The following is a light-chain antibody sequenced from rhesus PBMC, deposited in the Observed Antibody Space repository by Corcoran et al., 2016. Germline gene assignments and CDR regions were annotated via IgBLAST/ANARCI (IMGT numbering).Light chain of an antibody. CDR2: KGS. V-gene: IGKV1-74*01. CDR3: QHSYGTPFT. CDR1: ENVNNY. J-gene: IGKJ3*01. Sequence: DIQMTQSPSSLSASVGDRVTITCRASENVNNYLHWYQQKPGKAPKLLIYKGSTLESGVPSRFSGSGSGTDFTLTIRSLHPEDFASYYCQHSYGTPFTFGPGTKLDIK.